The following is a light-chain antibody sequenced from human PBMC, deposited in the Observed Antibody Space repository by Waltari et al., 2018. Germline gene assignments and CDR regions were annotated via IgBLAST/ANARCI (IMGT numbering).Light chain of an antibody. CDR1: TSSLRAYNY. J-gene: IGLJ2*01. Sequence: QSALTLPAPVSRPPGPSIPISCPGTTSSLRAYNYVSWYQQHPGKAPKLMIYDVSNRPSGVSNRFSGSKSGNTASLTISGLQAEDEADYYCSSFTSSSTVLFGGGTRLSVL. CDR2: DVS. V-gene: IGLV2-14*03. CDR3: SSFTSSSTVL.